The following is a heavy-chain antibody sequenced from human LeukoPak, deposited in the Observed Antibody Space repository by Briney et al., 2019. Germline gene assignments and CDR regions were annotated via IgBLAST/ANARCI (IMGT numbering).Heavy chain of an antibody. D-gene: IGHD6-19*01. CDR2: IIPIFGTA. CDR1: GGTFSSYA. J-gene: IGHJ4*02. CDR3: ARDRLWGSLYSSGWYAPTLYFDY. Sequence: SVKVSCEASGGTFSSYAISWVRQAPGQGLEWMGRIIPIFGTANYAQKFQGRVTITTDESTSTAYMELSSLRSEDTAVYYCARDRLWGSLYSSGWYAPTLYFDYWGQGTLVTVSS. V-gene: IGHV1-69*05.